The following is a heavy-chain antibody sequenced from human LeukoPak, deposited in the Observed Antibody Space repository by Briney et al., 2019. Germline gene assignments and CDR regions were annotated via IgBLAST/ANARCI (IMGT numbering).Heavy chain of an antibody. CDR1: GGSFSGYY. D-gene: IGHD3-22*01. J-gene: IGHJ4*02. CDR2: INYSGST. CDR3: ARGSSGYYSLYYFDY. V-gene: IGHV4-34*01. Sequence: SETLSLTCAVYGGSFSGYYWNWIRQPPGKGLEWVGVINYSGSTKYNPSLKSRVTISVDTSKNQFSLKLSSVTAADTAVYYCARGSSGYYSLYYFDYWGQGTLVTVSS.